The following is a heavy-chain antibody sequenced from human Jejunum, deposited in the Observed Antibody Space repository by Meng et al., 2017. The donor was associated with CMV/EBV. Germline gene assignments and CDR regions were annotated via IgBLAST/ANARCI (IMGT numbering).Heavy chain of an antibody. Sequence: WVRQAPGKGLEWIGSIYHSGSTYYNPSLKSRVTISVDTSKNQFSLKLSSVTAADTAVYYCARDGGLTPYYYYYYGMDVWGQGTTVTVSS. V-gene: IGHV4-38-2*02. CDR3: ARDGGLTPYYYYYYGMDV. CDR2: IYHSGST. J-gene: IGHJ6*02.